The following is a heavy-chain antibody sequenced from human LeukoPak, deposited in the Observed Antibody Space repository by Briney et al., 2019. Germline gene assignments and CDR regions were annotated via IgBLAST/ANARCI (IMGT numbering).Heavy chain of an antibody. CDR3: ARASGYCSGSSCFDY. CDR1: GYTLRSYG. V-gene: IGHV1-18*01. J-gene: IGHJ4*02. CDR2: ISAYNGNT. Sequence: ASVKVSCKASGYTLRSYGITWVRQAPGQGLEWMGWISAYNGNTKYPQKLQGRVTMTTDTSTSTAYMELRSLRSDDTAVCYCARASGYCSGSSCFDYWGQGTLVTVSS. D-gene: IGHD2-15*01.